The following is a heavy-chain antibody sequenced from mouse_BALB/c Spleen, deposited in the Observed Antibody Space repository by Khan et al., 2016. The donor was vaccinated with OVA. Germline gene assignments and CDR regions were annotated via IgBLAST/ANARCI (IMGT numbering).Heavy chain of an antibody. CDR2: ISSSGST. D-gene: IGHD2-3*01. CDR1: GYSITSDYA. CDR3: ARDGSRYNYAMDY. V-gene: IGHV3-2*02. Sequence: EVQLQESGPGLVKPSQSLSLTCTVTGYSITSDYAWNWIRPFPGNKLEWMGYISSSGSTNYNPALTSRISITRDTSKNQFFLQLNSVTTEDTATYYCARDGSRYNYAMDYWGQGTSVTVSS. J-gene: IGHJ4*01.